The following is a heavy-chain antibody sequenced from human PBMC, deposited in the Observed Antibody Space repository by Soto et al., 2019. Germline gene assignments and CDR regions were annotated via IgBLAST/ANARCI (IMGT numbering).Heavy chain of an antibody. D-gene: IGHD3-16*01. CDR1: GMTFSNLR. CDR2: ISRDGSNT. V-gene: IGHV3-74*01. CDR3: ITLGGERAHRDH. Sequence: EVQLVESGGGLVQPGGSLRLSCAAPGMTFSNLRMHWVRQAPGKGLAWVSLISRDGSNTDYADSVKGRFTISRDNAKGTLFLQMVSLRVGDTAQYYCITLGGERAHRDHGGEGTLVIVSP. J-gene: IGHJ4*02.